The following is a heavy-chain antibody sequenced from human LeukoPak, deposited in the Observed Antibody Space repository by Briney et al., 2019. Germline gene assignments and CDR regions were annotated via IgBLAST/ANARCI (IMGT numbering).Heavy chain of an antibody. CDR3: ARESSGWFSSYYYGMDV. Sequence: SETLSLTCTVSGVSVSSGSYYWGWIRQPPGKGLEWIGYIYYSGSTNYNPSLKSRVTISVDTSKNQFSLKLSSVTAADTAVYYCARESSGWFSSYYYGMDVWGQGTTVTVSS. CDR1: GVSVSSGSYY. D-gene: IGHD6-19*01. V-gene: IGHV4-61*01. CDR2: IYYSGST. J-gene: IGHJ6*02.